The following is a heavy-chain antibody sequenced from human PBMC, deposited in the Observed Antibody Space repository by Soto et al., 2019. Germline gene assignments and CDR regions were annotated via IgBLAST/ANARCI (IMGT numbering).Heavy chain of an antibody. V-gene: IGHV3-30*18. J-gene: IGHJ6*02. CDR2: ISYDGSNK. Sequence: GGSLTLSCAAFGFTFSSYGMHWVRQAPGKGLEWVAVISYDGSNKYYADSVKGRFTISRDNSKNTLYLQMNSLRAEDTAVYYCAKDSVPATYYYYYGMDVWGQGTTVTVSS. D-gene: IGHD2-2*01. CDR3: AKDSVPATYYYYYGMDV. CDR1: GFTFSSYG.